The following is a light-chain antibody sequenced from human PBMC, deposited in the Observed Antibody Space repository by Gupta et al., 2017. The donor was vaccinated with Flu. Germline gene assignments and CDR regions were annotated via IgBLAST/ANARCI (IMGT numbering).Light chain of an antibody. J-gene: IGKJ2*01. CDR1: QSISSY. V-gene: IGKV1-39*01. CDR3: QQSYSTPRNT. Sequence: DIQMTQSPSSLSASVGDRVTITCRASQSISSYLNWYQQKPGKAPKLLIYAASSLQSGVTSRFSGSGYGTDFTLTISSLQPEDFATYYCQQSYSTPRNTFGQGTKLEIK. CDR2: AAS.